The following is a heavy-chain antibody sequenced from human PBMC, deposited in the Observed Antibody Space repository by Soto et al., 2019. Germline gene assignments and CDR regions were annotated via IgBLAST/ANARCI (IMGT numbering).Heavy chain of an antibody. J-gene: IGHJ1*01. Sequence: QLQLQESGPGLVKPSETLSLTCSVSGGSITIDNYYWGWIRQPPGKAPEWIATIYYTGTTYYRPPLKTRATISMDTSKHQFSLRLTSVTAADTAVYYCARIFGSFHDHFEDWGQGVLVTVSS. CDR1: GGSITIDNYY. V-gene: IGHV4-39*01. CDR2: IYYTGTT. CDR3: ARIFGSFHDHFED. D-gene: IGHD2-15*01.